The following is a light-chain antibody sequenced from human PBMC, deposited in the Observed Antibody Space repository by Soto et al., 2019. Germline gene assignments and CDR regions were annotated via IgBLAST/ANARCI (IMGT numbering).Light chain of an antibody. Sequence: DIQMTQSPSTLSASVGDRVTITCRASQSLSSWLAWYQQKPGKAPNLLIYKASSLESGVPSRFSGSGSRTEFTLTISSLQPDDFATYYCQQYNRFPYTFGQGTKLEIK. CDR2: KAS. CDR1: QSLSSW. J-gene: IGKJ2*01. V-gene: IGKV1-5*03. CDR3: QQYNRFPYT.